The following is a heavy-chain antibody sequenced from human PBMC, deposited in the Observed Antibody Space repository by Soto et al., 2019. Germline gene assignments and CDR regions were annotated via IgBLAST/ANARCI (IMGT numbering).Heavy chain of an antibody. Sequence: SVKVSCKASGGTFSSYAISWVRQAPGQGLEWMGGIIPIFGTANYAQKFQGRVTITADESTSTAYMELSSLRSEDSAVYYCARVKQLEFDLCGQGTLVIVSS. CDR3: ARVKQLEFDL. V-gene: IGHV1-69*13. J-gene: IGHJ5*02. CDR1: GGTFSSYA. D-gene: IGHD6-6*01. CDR2: IIPIFGTA.